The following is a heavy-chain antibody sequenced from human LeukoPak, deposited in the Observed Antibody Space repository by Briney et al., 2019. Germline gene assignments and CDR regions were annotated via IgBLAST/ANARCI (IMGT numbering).Heavy chain of an antibody. V-gene: IGHV4-59*01. CDR2: IYYSGST. Sequence: PSETLSLTCTVSGGSISSYYWSWIRQPLGKGLEWIGYIYYSGSTNYNPSLKSRVTISVDTSKNQFSLKLSSVTAADTAVYYCARASSIAAALFDYWGQGTLVTVSS. J-gene: IGHJ4*02. CDR3: ARASSIAAALFDY. CDR1: GGSISSYY. D-gene: IGHD6-13*01.